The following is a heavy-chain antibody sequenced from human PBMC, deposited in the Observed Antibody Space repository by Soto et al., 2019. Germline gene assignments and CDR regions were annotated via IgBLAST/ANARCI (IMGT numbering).Heavy chain of an antibody. CDR2: ISYDGSNK. D-gene: IGHD5-12*01. V-gene: IGHV3-30*04. J-gene: IGHJ4*02. Sequence: GGSLRLSCAASGFTFSSYAMHWVRQAPGKGLEWVAVISYDGSNKYYADSVKGRFTISRDNSKNTLYLQMNSLRAEDTAVYYCARDQGYSGYGTFDYWGQGTLVTVSS. CDR3: ARDQGYSGYGTFDY. CDR1: GFTFSSYA.